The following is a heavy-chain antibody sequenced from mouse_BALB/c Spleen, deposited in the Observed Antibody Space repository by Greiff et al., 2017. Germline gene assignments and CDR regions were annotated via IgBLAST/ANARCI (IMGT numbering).Heavy chain of an antibody. J-gene: IGHJ2*01. V-gene: IGHV5-15*02. CDR3: AREDLYYFDY. CDR2: ISNLAYSI. Sequence: EVQLVESGGGLVQPGGSRKLSCAASGFTFSDYGMAWVRQAPGKGPEWVAFISNLAYSIYYADTVTGRFTISRENAKNTLYLEMSSLRSEDTAMYYCAREDLYYFDYGGQGTTLTVSS. CDR1: GFTFSDYG.